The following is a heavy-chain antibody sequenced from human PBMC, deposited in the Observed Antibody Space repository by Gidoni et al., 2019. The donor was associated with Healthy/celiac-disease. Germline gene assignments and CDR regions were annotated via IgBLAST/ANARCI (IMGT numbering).Heavy chain of an antibody. J-gene: IGHJ4*02. V-gene: IGHV1-69*08. CDR2: IIPILGIA. D-gene: IGHD2-2*01. CDR1: GGTFSRYT. CDR3: AREGHRATRRNYFDY. Sequence: QVQLVQSGSEVKKPGSSVKVCCKASGGTFSRYTISWVRQAPGQGLEWMGRIIPILGIANDAQKFQGRVTITADKSTSTAYMELSSLRSEDTAVYYCAREGHRATRRNYFDYWGQGTLVTVSS.